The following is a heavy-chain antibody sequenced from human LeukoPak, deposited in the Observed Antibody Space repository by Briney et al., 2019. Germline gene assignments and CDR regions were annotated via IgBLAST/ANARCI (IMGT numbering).Heavy chain of an antibody. D-gene: IGHD3-10*01. CDR2: IWYHGSNK. V-gene: IGHV3-30*02. CDR3: AKKWAWGSGFNYMDV. Sequence: PGGSLRLSCAASGFTFSSYGMHWVRQAPGKGLEWVAFIWYHGSNKYYADSVKGRFTISRDNSKNTLYLQMNSLRAEDTAVYYCAKKWAWGSGFNYMDVWGKGTTVTVSS. J-gene: IGHJ6*03. CDR1: GFTFSSYG.